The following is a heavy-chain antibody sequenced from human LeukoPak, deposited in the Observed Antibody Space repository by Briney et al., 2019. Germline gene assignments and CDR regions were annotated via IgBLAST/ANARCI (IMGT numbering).Heavy chain of an antibody. CDR3: ARDGGITIFGVDLTYYFDY. V-gene: IGHV3-30*02. Sequence: GGSLRLSCAASGFTFSSYGMHWVRQAPGKGLEWVAFIRYDGSNKYYADSVKGRFTISRDNSKNTLYLQMNSLRAEDTAVYYCARDGGITIFGVDLTYYFDYWGQGTLVTVSS. CDR1: GFTFSSYG. D-gene: IGHD3-3*01. CDR2: IRYDGSNK. J-gene: IGHJ4*02.